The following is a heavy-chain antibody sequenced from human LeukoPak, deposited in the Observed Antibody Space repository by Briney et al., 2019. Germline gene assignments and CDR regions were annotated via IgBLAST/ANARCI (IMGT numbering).Heavy chain of an antibody. V-gene: IGHV4-30-2*01. Sequence: SQTLSLTCAVSGGSISSGGYSWSWIRQPPGKGLEWIGYIYHSGSTYYNPSLKSRVTISVDRSKNQFSLKLSSVTAADTAVYYCARDCSVGVSYLSDWGQGTLVTVSS. J-gene: IGHJ4*02. CDR3: ARDCSVGVSYLSD. CDR1: GGSISSGGYS. D-gene: IGHD1-26*01. CDR2: IYHSGST.